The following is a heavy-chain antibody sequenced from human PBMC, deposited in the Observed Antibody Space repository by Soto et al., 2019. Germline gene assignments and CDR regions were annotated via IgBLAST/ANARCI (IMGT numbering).Heavy chain of an antibody. CDR2: IYYSGST. D-gene: IGHD3-9*01. J-gene: IGHJ5*02. Sequence: SETLSLTCTVSGGSISSGGYYWSWIRQPPGKGLEWIGYIYYSGSTYYNPSLKSRVTISVDTSKNQFSLKLSSVTAADTAVYYCASQNGYYDILTGWVNWFDPWGQGTLVTVSS. CDR1: GGSISSGGYY. V-gene: IGHV4-30-4*01. CDR3: ASQNGYYDILTGWVNWFDP.